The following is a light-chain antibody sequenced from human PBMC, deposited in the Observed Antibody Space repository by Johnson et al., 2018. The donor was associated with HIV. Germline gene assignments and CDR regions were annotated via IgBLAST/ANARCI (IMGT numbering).Light chain of an antibody. CDR1: SSNIGNNY. J-gene: IGLJ1*01. CDR3: GTWDSSLSGGV. CDR2: ENN. V-gene: IGLV1-51*02. Sequence: HSVLTQPPSVSAAPGQKVTISCSGSSSNIGNNYVSWYQQLPGTAPKLLIYENNKRPSGIPDRFSGSKSGTSATLGITGLQTGDEAGYSCGTWDSSLSGGVFGTGTKVTVL.